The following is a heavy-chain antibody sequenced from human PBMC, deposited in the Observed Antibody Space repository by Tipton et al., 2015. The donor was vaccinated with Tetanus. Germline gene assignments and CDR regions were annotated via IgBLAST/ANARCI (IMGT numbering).Heavy chain of an antibody. CDR1: GGSISSSNW. CDR3: ARTRGGGAAAGTRLDY. J-gene: IGHJ4*02. V-gene: IGHV4-4*02. CDR2: IYHSGST. Sequence: TLSLTCAVSGGSISSSNWWSWVRQPPGKGLEWIGEIYHSGSTNYNPSLKSRVTISVDKSKNQFSRKLSSVTAADTAVYYCARTRGGGAAAGTRLDYWGQGTLVTVSS. D-gene: IGHD6-13*01.